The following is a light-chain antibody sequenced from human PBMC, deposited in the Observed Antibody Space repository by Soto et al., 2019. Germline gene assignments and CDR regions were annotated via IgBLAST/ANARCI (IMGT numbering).Light chain of an antibody. Sequence: EIVMTQSPATLSVSPGERATLSCRATQSVGSNLAWYQQKPGQAPRLLIYGASTRVTGIPARFSGSGSGTEFSLTISSRQSEDFAVYYCQQYDDWPPTFGQGTKVEIK. J-gene: IGKJ1*01. V-gene: IGKV3-15*01. CDR2: GAS. CDR3: QQYDDWPPT. CDR1: QSVGSN.